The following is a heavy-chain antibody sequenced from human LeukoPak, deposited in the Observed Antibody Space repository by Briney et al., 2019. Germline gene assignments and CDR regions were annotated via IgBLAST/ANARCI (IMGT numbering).Heavy chain of an antibody. J-gene: IGHJ3*02. D-gene: IGHD2-2*02. Sequence: SETLCLTCTVSGGSISSGDYYWSWIRQPPGKGLEWIGYIYYSGSTYYNPSLKSRVTISVDTSKNQFSLKLSSVTAADTAVYYCARDRHCSSTSCYTDAFDIWGQGTMVTVSS. CDR3: ARDRHCSSTSCYTDAFDI. V-gene: IGHV4-30-4*08. CDR2: IYYSGST. CDR1: GGSISSGDYY.